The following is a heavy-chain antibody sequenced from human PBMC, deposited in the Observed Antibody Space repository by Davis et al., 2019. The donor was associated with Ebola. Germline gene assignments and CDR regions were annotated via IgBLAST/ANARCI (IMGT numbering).Heavy chain of an antibody. D-gene: IGHD3-22*01. V-gene: IGHV1-69*13. CDR1: GYTFTSYG. CDR3: SRDRAYYDSSGYYRPVGWFDP. CDR2: IIPIFGTA. Sequence: SVKVSCKASGYTFTSYGTSWVRQAPAQGLEWMGGIIPIFGTANYAQKFQGRVTITADESTSTAYMELSSLRSEDTAVYYCSRDRAYYDSSGYYRPVGWFDPWGQGTLVTVSS. J-gene: IGHJ5*02.